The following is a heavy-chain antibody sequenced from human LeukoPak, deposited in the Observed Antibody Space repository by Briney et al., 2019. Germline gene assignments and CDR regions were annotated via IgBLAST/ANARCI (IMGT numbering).Heavy chain of an antibody. D-gene: IGHD3-10*01. J-gene: IGHJ6*03. Sequence: QPGGSLRLSCAASGFTFNNYGMSWVRQAPGKGLEWASSISGSGGSTNYADSVKGRFTISRDNSKNTLYLQMNSLKGDDTAVYYCAKDSAFYYIDVWGKGTTVIISS. CDR3: AKDSAFYYIDV. CDR1: GFTFNNYG. V-gene: IGHV3-23*01. CDR2: ISGSGGST.